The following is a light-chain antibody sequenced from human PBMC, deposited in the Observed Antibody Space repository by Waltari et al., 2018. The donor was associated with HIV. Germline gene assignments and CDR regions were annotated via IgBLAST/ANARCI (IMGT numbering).Light chain of an antibody. CDR1: SSNIGNNG. Sequence: QSVLTQPPSVSGAPRQRVTISCSGGSSNIGNNGVTWYQPIPGRPPKLLIHYNDLLPSGVSDRFSGSKSGTSASLGISGLQSEDEATYYCAAWDDNLNGVVFGGGTRLTVL. CDR2: YND. V-gene: IGLV1-36*01. CDR3: AAWDDNLNGVV. J-gene: IGLJ2*01.